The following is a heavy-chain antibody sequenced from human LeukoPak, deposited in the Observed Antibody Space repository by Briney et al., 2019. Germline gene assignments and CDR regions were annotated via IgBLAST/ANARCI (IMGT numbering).Heavy chain of an antibody. D-gene: IGHD4-23*01. CDR2: INPNSGGT. Sequence: ASVKVSCKASGYTFTGYYMHWVRQAPGQGLEWMGWINPNSGGTNCAQKFQGRVTMTRDTSISTAYMELSRLRSDDTAVYYCARVDPLLTPSRYFDLWGRGTLVTVSS. J-gene: IGHJ2*01. V-gene: IGHV1-2*02. CDR3: ARVDPLLTPSRYFDL. CDR1: GYTFTGYY.